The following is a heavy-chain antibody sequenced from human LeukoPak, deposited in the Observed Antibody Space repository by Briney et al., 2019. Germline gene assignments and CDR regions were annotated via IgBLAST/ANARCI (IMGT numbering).Heavy chain of an antibody. J-gene: IGHJ3*02. D-gene: IGHD3-22*01. CDR1: GFTFSSYA. CDR2: ISGSGGST. V-gene: IGHV3-23*01. CDR3: AKSRTRNYDIRFDI. Sequence: GGSLRLSCAASGFTFSSYAMSWVRPAPGKGLEWVSAISGSGGSTYYADSVKGRFTISRDNSKNTLYLQMNSLRAWDTAVYYCAKSRTRNYDIRFDIWGQGTMVTVSS.